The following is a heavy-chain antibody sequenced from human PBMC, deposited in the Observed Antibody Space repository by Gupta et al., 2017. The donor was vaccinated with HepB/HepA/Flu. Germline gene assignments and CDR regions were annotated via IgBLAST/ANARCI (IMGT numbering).Heavy chain of an antibody. D-gene: IGHD2-2*01. CDR3: ARHSCSSTSCYHATMIVTGGRGFDY. J-gene: IGHJ4*02. Sequence: LQLQESGQGLVKPSETLSPTCTVSGGSISGRSTYWGWTRKPTGTGLEWFGTIYYSGSTYYNPSLKSRVTISVDTSKDQFSLKRSSVTAADTAVYYCARHSCSSTSCYHATMIVTGGRGFDYWGQGTLVTVSS. V-gene: IGHV4-39*01. CDR2: IYYSGST. CDR1: GGSISGRSTY.